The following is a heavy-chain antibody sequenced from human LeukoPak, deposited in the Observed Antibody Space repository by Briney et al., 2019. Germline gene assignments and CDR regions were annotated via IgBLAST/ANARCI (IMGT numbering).Heavy chain of an antibody. CDR1: GYSYSIAF. CDR2: IFYTGGT. V-gene: IGHV4-59*08. D-gene: IGHD2-2*01. J-gene: IGHJ4*02. Sequence: SEKLSLNCSVSGYSYSIAFWSWIRKPTGKGLEWIGYIFYTGGTNYNPSLKSRVTISVDTSKNQFSLSLSSVTAADTAVYYCARHFRDRGPAQPDFDYWGQGTLVTVSS. CDR3: ARHFRDRGPAQPDFDY.